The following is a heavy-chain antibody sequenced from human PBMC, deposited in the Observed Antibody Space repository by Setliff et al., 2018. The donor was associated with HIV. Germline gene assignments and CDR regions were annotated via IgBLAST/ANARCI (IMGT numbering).Heavy chain of an antibody. CDR1: GGTFSSYA. CDR3: ASVNEVDADYGDFNDAFEI. Sequence: SVKVSCKASGGTFSSYAISWVRQAPGQGLEWMGRIIPIFDAVNYAQKFQARITINADKSTNTAYMELRSLRSEDTAAYYCASVNEVDADYGDFNDAFEIWGQGTMVTVSS. V-gene: IGHV1-69*06. D-gene: IGHD4-17*01. J-gene: IGHJ3*02. CDR2: IIPIFDAV.